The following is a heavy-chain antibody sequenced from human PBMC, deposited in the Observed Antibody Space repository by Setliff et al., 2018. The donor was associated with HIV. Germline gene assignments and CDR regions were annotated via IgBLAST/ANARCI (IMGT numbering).Heavy chain of an antibody. CDR1: GSTFTSYA. CDR3: ARDWRSGYDLNFDY. D-gene: IGHD5-12*01. Sequence: GGSLRLSCAASGSTFTSYAMNWVRQAPGKGLEWVSSISGSGSTTYYADSVKGRLTISRDNSQNALYLHMNSLRAEDTAVYYCARDWRSGYDLNFDYWGQGTLVTVSS. CDR2: ISGSGSTT. J-gene: IGHJ4*02. V-gene: IGHV3-23*01.